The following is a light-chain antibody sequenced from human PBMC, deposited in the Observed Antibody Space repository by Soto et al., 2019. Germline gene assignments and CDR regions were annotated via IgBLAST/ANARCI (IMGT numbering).Light chain of an antibody. CDR2: GAS. CDR1: QTFSNSF. CDR3: QQCGSSST. J-gene: IGKJ5*01. V-gene: IGKV3-20*01. Sequence: VMRQSPATLYVSPGERATLSCRASQTFSNSFLSWFQQIPGQAPRLLIYGASMRATGIPDRFSGSGSGTDFTLTISRLEPEDFAVYYCQQCGSSSTFGQGTRLEIK.